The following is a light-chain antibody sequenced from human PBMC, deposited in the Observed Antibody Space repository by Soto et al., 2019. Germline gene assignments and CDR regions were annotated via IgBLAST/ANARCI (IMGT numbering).Light chain of an antibody. CDR2: EVS. V-gene: IGLV2-14*01. CDR3: SSYTSSSTLDV. CDR1: SSDVGGYKY. J-gene: IGLJ1*01. Sequence: QSALTHPASVSGSPGQSITISCTGTSSDVGGYKYVSWYQQHPGKAPKLMIYEVSNRPSGVSNRFSGSKSGNTASLTISGLQAEDEADYYCSSYTSSSTLDVFGTGTKVTVL.